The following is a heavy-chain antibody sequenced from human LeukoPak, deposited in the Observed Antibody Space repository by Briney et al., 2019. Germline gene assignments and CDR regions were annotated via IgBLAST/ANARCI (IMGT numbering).Heavy chain of an antibody. CDR3: AKVSTSSSKGHY. J-gene: IGHJ4*02. CDR2: IAAGGTST. D-gene: IGHD2-2*01. V-gene: IGHV3-23*01. CDR1: GFTFSSYV. Sequence: PGGSLRLSCAASGFTFSSYVMSWVRQAPGKGLEWVSTIAAGGTSTYYAASVKGRFTISRDNSKNTLYLQMNSLRAEDTAVYYCAKVSTSSSKGHYWGQGTLVTVSS.